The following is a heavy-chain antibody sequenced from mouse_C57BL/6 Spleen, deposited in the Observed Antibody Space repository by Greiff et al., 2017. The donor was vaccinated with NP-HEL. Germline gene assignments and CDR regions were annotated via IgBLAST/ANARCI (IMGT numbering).Heavy chain of an antibody. CDR3: ARDGHYYGSSYGYFDV. D-gene: IGHD1-1*01. CDR1: GYTFTSYW. V-gene: IGHV1-72*01. J-gene: IGHJ1*03. CDR2: IDPNSGGT. Sequence: QVQLQQPGAELVKPGASVKLSCKASGYTFTSYWMHWVKQRPGRGLEWIGRIDPNSGGTKYNEKFKSKATLTVDKPSSTAYMQLSSLASEDCAVYYCARDGHYYGSSYGYFDVWGTGTTVTVSS.